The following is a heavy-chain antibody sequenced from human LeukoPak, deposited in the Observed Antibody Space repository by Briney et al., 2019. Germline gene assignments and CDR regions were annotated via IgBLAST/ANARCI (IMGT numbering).Heavy chain of an antibody. CDR1: GFTFSSYA. CDR2: ISGSGGST. D-gene: IGHD5-24*01. Sequence: GGSLRLSCAASGFTFSSYAMSWVRQAPGKGLEWVSAISGSGGSTYYADSVKGRFTISRDNAKNSLYLQMNSLRAEDTAVYYCARGMGMATTYFDYWGQGTLVTVSS. CDR3: ARGMGMATTYFDY. J-gene: IGHJ4*02. V-gene: IGHV3-23*01.